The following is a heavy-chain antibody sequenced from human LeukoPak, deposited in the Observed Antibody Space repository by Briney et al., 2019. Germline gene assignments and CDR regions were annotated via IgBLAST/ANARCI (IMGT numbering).Heavy chain of an antibody. CDR1: GGSISSGGYS. CDR2: IYHSGST. CDR3: ARYCSGGSCYYYYGMDV. V-gene: IGHV4-30-2*01. Sequence: SETLSLTCAVSGGSISSGGYSWSWIRQPPGKGLEWIGYIYHSGSTYYNPSLKSRVTISVDTSKNQFSLKLSSVTAADTAVYYCARYCSGGSCYYYYGMDVWGQGTTVTVSS. J-gene: IGHJ6*02. D-gene: IGHD2-15*01.